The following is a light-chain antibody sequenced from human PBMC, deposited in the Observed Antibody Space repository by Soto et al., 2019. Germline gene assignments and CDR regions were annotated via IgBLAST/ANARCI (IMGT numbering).Light chain of an antibody. CDR1: HDIRND. CDR3: AQHNYYPWT. V-gene: IGKV1-17*01. CDR2: AAF. J-gene: IGKJ1*01. Sequence: DIQMTQSPSSLSASVGDRVTITCRASHDIRNDLAWYQQKPGKAPKRLIYAAFNLHSGVPSRFRGSGSGTVFTLTVSSLQPEDFATYYCAQHNYYPWTFGQGTKVEIK.